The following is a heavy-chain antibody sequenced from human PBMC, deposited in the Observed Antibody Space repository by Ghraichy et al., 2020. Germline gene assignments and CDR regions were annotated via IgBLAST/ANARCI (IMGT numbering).Heavy chain of an antibody. V-gene: IGHV1-2*02. CDR2: INPNSGGT. J-gene: IGHJ6*02. CDR3: ARVREEVPYYYYGMDV. Sequence: ASVKVSCKASGYTFTGYYMHWVRQAPGQGLEWMGWINPNSGGTNYAQKFQGRVTMTRDTSISTAYMELSRLRSDDTAVYYCARVREEVPYYYYGMDVWCQVTTVTVSS. CDR1: GYTFTGYY. D-gene: IGHD1-26*01.